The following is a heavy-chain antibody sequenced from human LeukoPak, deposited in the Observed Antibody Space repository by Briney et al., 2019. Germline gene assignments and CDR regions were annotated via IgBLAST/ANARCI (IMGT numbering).Heavy chain of an antibody. CDR1: GGSISSSGYY. V-gene: IGHV4-31*03. J-gene: IGHJ4*02. D-gene: IGHD3-3*01. Sequence: SETLSLTYTVSGGSISSSGYYWSWIRQHPEKGLEWIGYIYDSGSTYYNPSFKSRVTISVDTSRNQFSLKLNSMTAADTAVYYCARGGVGHDYWGQGTLVTVSS. CDR2: IYDSGST. CDR3: ARGGVGHDY.